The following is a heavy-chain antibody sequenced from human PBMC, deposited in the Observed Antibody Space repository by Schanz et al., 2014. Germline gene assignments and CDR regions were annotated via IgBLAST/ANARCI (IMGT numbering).Heavy chain of an antibody. V-gene: IGHV3-30*03. CDR3: ARGDPVAGLDY. J-gene: IGHJ4*02. CDR1: GFTFSSYG. Sequence: VQLVESGGGLVQPGGSLRLSCAASGFTFSSYGMHWVRQAPGKGLEWVAVISYDGNNEDYADSVKGRFTISRDNSKNTVYLQMNSLRGEDTGMYDCARGDPVAGLDYWGRGTLVTVSS. CDR2: ISYDGNNE.